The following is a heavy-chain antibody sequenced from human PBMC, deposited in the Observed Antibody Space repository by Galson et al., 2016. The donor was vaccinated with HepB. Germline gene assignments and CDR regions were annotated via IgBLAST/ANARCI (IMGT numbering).Heavy chain of an antibody. J-gene: IGHJ4*02. CDR1: GYTFNMYA. D-gene: IGHD2-15*01. V-gene: IGHV1-3*04. CDR3: ATSGNCSGYSCSLGLAGRDY. Sequence: SVKVSCKASGYTFNMYAMHWVRQAPGQRLEWMGWINTATGNTRYSQNFQGRVTITRDTSASPAYMELRSLRSEDTAVYYWATSGNCSGYSCSLGLAGRDYWGQGTPLIVSS. CDR2: INTATGNT.